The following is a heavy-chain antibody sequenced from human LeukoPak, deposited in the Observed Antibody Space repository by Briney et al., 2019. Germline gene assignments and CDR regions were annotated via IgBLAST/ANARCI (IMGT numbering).Heavy chain of an antibody. J-gene: IGHJ4*02. V-gene: IGHV3-21*01. D-gene: IGHD3-22*01. CDR3: ARDALTYYDSSGTFDY. CDR2: ISSSSSYI. CDR1: GFIFSTYG. Sequence: PGGSLRLSCAVSGFIFSTYGMHWVRQAPGKGLEWVSSISSSSSYIYYADSVKGRFTISRDNAKNSLYLQMNSLRAEDTAVYYCARDALTYYDSSGTFDYWGQGTLVTVSS.